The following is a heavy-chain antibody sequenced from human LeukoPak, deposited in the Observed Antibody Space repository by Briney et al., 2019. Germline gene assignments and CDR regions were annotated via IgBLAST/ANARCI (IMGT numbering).Heavy chain of an antibody. J-gene: IGHJ6*02. CDR2: ISWNSGSI. Sequence: GGSLRLSCAASGFTFDDYAMHWVRQAPGKGLEWVSGISWNSGSIGYADSVKGRFTISRDNAKNSLYLQMNSLRAEDTALYYCAKGFGELLSHYYYYYGMDVWGQGTTVTVSS. V-gene: IGHV3-9*01. CDR3: AKGFGELLSHYYYYYGMDV. CDR1: GFTFDDYA. D-gene: IGHD3-10*01.